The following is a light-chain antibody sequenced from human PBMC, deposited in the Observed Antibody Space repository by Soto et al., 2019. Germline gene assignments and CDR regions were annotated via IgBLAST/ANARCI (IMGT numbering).Light chain of an antibody. CDR3: QQYGSSP. V-gene: IGKV3-20*01. CDR2: GAS. CDR1: QSGSSSY. J-gene: IGKJ5*01. Sequence: ELVFLQSSGTQSLSPGERATLSCRARQSGSSSYLAWYQQKPGQAPRLLSYGASSRGTGIPDRFSGSGSGTDFTLTISRLEAEDFAVYYWQQYGSSPFGQGTRLEIK.